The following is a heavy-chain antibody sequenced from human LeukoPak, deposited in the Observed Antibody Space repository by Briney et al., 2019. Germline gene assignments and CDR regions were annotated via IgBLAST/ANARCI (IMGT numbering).Heavy chain of an antibody. CDR1: GYSFTSYW. J-gene: IGHJ3*02. D-gene: IGHD6-13*01. CDR3: ARQYSSSWSGHDAFDI. V-gene: IGHV5-51*01. Sequence: GESLKISCKGSGYSFTSYWIGWVRQMPGKGLEWMGIIYPGDSDTRYSPSFQGQVTISADKSISTAYLQWSSLKASDTAMYYCARQYSSSWSGHDAFDIWGQGTMVTVSS. CDR2: IYPGDSDT.